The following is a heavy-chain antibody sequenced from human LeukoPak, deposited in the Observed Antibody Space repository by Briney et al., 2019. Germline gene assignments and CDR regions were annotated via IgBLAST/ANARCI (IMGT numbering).Heavy chain of an antibody. CDR3: AKEALAAAGLDY. Sequence: GGSLRLSCAASGFTFSSYSMNWVRQAPGKGLEWVSSISSSSSYIYYADPVKGRFTISRDNAKNSLYLQMNSLRAEDTALYYCAKEALAAAGLDYWGQGTLVTVSS. V-gene: IGHV3-21*04. CDR1: GFTFSSYS. CDR2: ISSSSSYI. D-gene: IGHD6-13*01. J-gene: IGHJ4*02.